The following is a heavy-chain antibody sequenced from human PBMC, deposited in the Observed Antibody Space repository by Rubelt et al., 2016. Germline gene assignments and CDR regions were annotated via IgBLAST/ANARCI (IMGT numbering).Heavy chain of an antibody. Sequence: EVQLVEYGGGLVQPGGSLRLSCAASGFTVSTNYMSWVCQAPGKGLEWVSGIYSDGRSYYADSVKGRVTISRDNSENNLYRQMNSLRVEDTAVYYCARGRYITSSYYCDQWGQGSLVTVSS. CDR1: GFTVSTNY. CDR2: IYSDGRS. D-gene: IGHD6-6*01. CDR3: ARGRYITSSYYCDQ. J-gene: IGHJ4*02. V-gene: IGHV3-66*01.